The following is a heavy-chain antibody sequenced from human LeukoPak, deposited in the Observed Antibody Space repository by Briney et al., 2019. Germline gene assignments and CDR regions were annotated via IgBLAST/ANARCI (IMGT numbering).Heavy chain of an antibody. J-gene: IGHJ4*02. Sequence: TGGSLRLSCAASGFTFSSYAMHWVRQAPGKGLEWVAVISYDGSNKYYADSVKGRFTISRDNSKNTLYLQMNSLRAEDTAVYYCARALYYYDSSGPTGSDYWGQGTLVTVSS. CDR1: GFTFSSYA. CDR2: ISYDGSNK. D-gene: IGHD3-22*01. CDR3: ARALYYYDSSGPTGSDY. V-gene: IGHV3-30*04.